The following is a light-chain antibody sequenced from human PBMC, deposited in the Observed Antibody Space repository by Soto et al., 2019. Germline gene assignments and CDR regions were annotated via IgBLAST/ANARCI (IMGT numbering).Light chain of an antibody. CDR2: DVS. CDR3: SSYTSSSTVL. Sequence: QSVLTQPRSVSGSPGQSVTISCTGTSSDVGGYNYVSWYQQHPGKAPKLMIYDVSKRPSGVPDRFSGSKSGNTASLTVSGLQAEDEGDYYCSSYTSSSTVLFGGGTKVTVL. J-gene: IGLJ2*01. V-gene: IGLV2-11*01. CDR1: SSDVGGYNY.